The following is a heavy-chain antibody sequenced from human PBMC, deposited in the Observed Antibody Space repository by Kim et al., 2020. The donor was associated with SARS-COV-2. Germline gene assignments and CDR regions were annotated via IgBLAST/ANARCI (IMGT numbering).Heavy chain of an antibody. CDR3: ARDLPHTSGDSSYAYGMDV. D-gene: IGHD2-15*01. Sequence: SETLSLTCSVSGGAISSYYWSWIRQPPEKGLEWIGYIFHSGTTKYNPSLENRVSISVDTSKNQFSLRLTSVTAADTAVYYCARDLPHTSGDSSYAYGMDVWGQGTTVIVSS. V-gene: IGHV4-59*13. CDR1: GGAISSYY. J-gene: IGHJ6*02. CDR2: IFHSGTT.